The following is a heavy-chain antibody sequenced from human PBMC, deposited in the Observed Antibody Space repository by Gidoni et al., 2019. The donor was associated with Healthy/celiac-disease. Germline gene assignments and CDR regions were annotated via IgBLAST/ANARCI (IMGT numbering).Heavy chain of an antibody. V-gene: IGHV4-38-2*02. CDR3: ARDLAVAKIDY. CDR2: IYHRWST. CDR1: GYSISSGYS. J-gene: IGHJ4*02. D-gene: IGHD6-19*01. Sequence: QVQLQESGPGLVQPSETLSLTCAVSGYSISSGYSWCWIRQTPGKGLGWIGSIYHRWSTYYNPSLKSRVTISVDTSKNQCSLKLSSVTAADRAVYYCARDLAVAKIDYWGQGTLVTVSS.